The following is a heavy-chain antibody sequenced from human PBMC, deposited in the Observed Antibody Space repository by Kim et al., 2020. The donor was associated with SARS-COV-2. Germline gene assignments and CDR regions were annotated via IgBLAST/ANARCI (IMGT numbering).Heavy chain of an antibody. D-gene: IGHD6-19*01. CDR3: AKDGSSGWYVDYFDY. V-gene: IGHV3-23*01. Sequence: DSVKGRFTISRDNSKNTLYLQMNSLRAEDTAVYYCAKDGSSGWYVDYFDYWGQGTLVTVSS. J-gene: IGHJ4*02.